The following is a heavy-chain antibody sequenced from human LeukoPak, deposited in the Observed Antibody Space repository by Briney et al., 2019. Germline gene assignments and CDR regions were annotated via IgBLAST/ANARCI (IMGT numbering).Heavy chain of an antibody. D-gene: IGHD6-13*01. CDR3: ARVSSSWYQDWYFDL. CDR1: GGSISSSSYY. J-gene: IGHJ2*01. CDR2: IYYSGST. V-gene: IGHV4-39*07. Sequence: TSETLSLTCTVSGGSISSSSYYWGWIRQPPGKGLEWIGSIYYSGSTYYNPSLKSRVTMSVDTSKNQFSLKLSSVTAADTAVYYCARVSSSWYQDWYFDLWGRGTLVTVSS.